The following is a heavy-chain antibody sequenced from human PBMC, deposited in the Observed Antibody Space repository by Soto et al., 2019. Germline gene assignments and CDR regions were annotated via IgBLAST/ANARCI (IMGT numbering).Heavy chain of an antibody. J-gene: IGHJ4*02. CDR3: AQAAGYISTWFFDY. Sequence: SETLSLTCTVSGGSVSSGNYYWSWIRQPPGKGLEWIGYFYYTGSINQNPSLKSRVTILIDASKNQFSLRLSSVTAADTAVYYCAQAAGYISTWFFDYWGQGTLVTVSS. V-gene: IGHV4-61*01. CDR1: GGSVSSGNYY. CDR2: FYYTGSI. D-gene: IGHD6-13*01.